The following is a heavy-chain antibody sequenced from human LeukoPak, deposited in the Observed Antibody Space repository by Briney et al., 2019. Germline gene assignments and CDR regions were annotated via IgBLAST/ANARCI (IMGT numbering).Heavy chain of an antibody. J-gene: IGHJ4*02. D-gene: IGHD1-26*01. Sequence: GGSLRLSCAASGFTFSNYVMSWVRQAPREGLEWVSSISGSGGSTYYADSVKGRFTISRDNSKNTLYLQMNSLRVEDTAVYYCAEEVGNTYPTFDYWGQGTLVTVSS. CDR1: GFTFSNYV. CDR3: AEEVGNTYPTFDY. CDR2: ISGSGGST. V-gene: IGHV3-23*01.